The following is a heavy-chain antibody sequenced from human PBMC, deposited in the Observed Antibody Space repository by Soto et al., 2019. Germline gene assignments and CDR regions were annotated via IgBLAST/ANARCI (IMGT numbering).Heavy chain of an antibody. CDR3: ARDWGTTVTTQQDY. CDR2: IWYDGSNK. V-gene: IGHV3-33*01. CDR1: GFTFSSYG. D-gene: IGHD4-17*01. J-gene: IGHJ4*02. Sequence: GGSLRLSCAASGFTFSSYGMHWVRQAPGKGLEWVAVIWYDGSNKYYADSVKGRFTISRDNSKNTLYLQMNSLRAEDTAVYYCARDWGTTVTTQQDYWGQGTLVTVSS.